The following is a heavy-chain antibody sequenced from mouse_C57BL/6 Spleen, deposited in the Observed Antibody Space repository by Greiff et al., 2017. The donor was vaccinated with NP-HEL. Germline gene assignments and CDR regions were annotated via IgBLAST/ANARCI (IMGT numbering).Heavy chain of an antibody. D-gene: IGHD2-4*01. Sequence: VQLQQSGAELVKPGASVKLSCKASGYTFTSYWMHWVKQRPGQGLEWIGMIHPNSGSTNYNEKFKSKATLTVDKSSSTAYMQLSSLTSEDSAVYYCARPSIYYDCDDGRGYYFDYWGQGTTLTVSS. CDR2: IHPNSGST. V-gene: IGHV1-64*01. CDR1: GYTFTSYW. CDR3: ARPSIYYDCDDGRGYYFDY. J-gene: IGHJ2*01.